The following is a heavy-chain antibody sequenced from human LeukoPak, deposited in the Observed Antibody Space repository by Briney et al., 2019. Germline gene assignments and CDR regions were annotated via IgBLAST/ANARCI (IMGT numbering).Heavy chain of an antibody. V-gene: IGHV4-59*08. CDR1: GGSISSYY. J-gene: IGHJ3*02. CDR2: IYYSGST. CDR3: ARHHEIEMATRAFDI. Sequence: PSETLSLTCTVAGGSISSYYWSWIRQPPGKGLEWIGYIYYSGSTNYNPSLKSRVTLSVDTSKNQFSLKLTSLTAADTAVYYCARHHEIEMATRAFDIWGQGTMVTVSS. D-gene: IGHD5-24*01.